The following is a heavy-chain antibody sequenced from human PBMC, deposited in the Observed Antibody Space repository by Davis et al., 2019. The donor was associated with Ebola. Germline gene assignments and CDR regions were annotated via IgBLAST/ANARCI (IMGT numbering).Heavy chain of an antibody. CDR1: GFTFDAYA. CDR2: ISWSGGGI. CDR3: AKGHYGDYDRPFDY. D-gene: IGHD4-17*01. V-gene: IGHV3-9*01. Sequence: GGSLRLSCAASGFTFDAYAMHWVRQAPGTGLEWVSGISWSGGGIRYADSVKGRFTISRDNAKNSLHLQMNSLRPEDTAFYYCAKGHYGDYDRPFDYWGQGTLVTVSS. J-gene: IGHJ4*02.